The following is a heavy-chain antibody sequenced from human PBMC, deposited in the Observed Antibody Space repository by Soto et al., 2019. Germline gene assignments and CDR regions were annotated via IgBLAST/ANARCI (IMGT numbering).Heavy chain of an antibody. CDR2: ISGSGGNI. Sequence: PVGSLRLSCAASGFTFSRYAMGWVRQAPGKGLEWVSVISGSGGNIHYADSVKGQFTISRDNSKNTLYLQMNSLRVEDTAVYNCATQDFRGTTGTTWGQGTLVTVSS. CDR3: ATQDFRGTTGTT. D-gene: IGHD1-1*01. J-gene: IGHJ4*02. CDR1: GFTFSRYA. V-gene: IGHV3-23*01.